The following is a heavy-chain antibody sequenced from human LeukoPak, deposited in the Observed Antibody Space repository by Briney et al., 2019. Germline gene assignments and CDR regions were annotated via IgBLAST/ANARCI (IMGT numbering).Heavy chain of an antibody. CDR3: ARGPGYCSGWYVSYYYMDV. D-gene: IGHD6-19*01. CDR1: GYTFTSYG. V-gene: IGHV1-18*01. CDR2: ISAYNGNT. J-gene: IGHJ6*03. Sequence: ASVKVSCKASGYTFTSYGISWVRQAPGQGLEWMGWISAYNGNTNYAQKLQGRVTMTTDTSTSTAYMELRSLRSDDTAVYYCARGPGYCSGWYVSYYYMDVWGKGTTVTASS.